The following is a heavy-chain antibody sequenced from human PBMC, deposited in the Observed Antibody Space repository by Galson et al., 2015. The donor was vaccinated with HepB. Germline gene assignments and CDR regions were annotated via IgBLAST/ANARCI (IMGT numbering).Heavy chain of an antibody. V-gene: IGHV5-10-1*01. CDR1: GYIFTSFW. Sequence: QSGAEVKKPGESLRISCKGSGYIFTSFWITWVRLMPGKGLECMGRIDPRDSYINHSPSFQGHVTISADKSITTAYLQWSSLRASDTAIYYCARFRSDSDTFDLWGQGTMVTV. J-gene: IGHJ3*01. CDR3: ARFRSDSDTFDL. D-gene: IGHD2-21*02. CDR2: IDPRDSYI.